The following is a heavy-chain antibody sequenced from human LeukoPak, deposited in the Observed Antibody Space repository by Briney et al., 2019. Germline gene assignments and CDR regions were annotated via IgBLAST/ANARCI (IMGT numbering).Heavy chain of an antibody. CDR2: ISASNGNT. D-gene: IGHD3-9*01. J-gene: IGHJ3*02. CDR1: GYTFTSYG. CDR3: ARGGPYDILTGYSPAAAFDI. Sequence: ASVKVSCKASGYTFTSYGISWVRQAPGQGLEWMGWISASNGNTNYAQKLQGRVTMTTDTSTSTAYMELRSLRSDDTAVYYCARGGPYDILTGYSPAAAFDIWGQGTMVTVSS. V-gene: IGHV1-18*01.